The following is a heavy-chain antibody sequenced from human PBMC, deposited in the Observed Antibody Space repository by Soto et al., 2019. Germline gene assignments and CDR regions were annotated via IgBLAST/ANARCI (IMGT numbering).Heavy chain of an antibody. Sequence: ASVKVSCKASGYTFTGYYMHWVRQAPGQGLEWMGWINPNSGGTNYAQKFQGWVTMTRDTSISTAYMELSRLISDDTAVYYCARDARGDEAPMDYWGQGTLVTVSS. CDR2: INPNSGGT. CDR1: GYTFTGYY. J-gene: IGHJ4*02. V-gene: IGHV1-2*04. CDR3: ARDARGDEAPMDY. D-gene: IGHD3-10*01.